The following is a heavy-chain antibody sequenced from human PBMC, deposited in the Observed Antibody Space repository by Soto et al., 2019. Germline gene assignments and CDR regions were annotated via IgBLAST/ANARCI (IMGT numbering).Heavy chain of an antibody. V-gene: IGHV1-8*02. Sequence: QVQLVQSGAEVRKPGASVKVSCKASGYNFNTFDIYWVRQATGHGLEWMGWMNPNSGNTGYAQELRGRVTMTRNTSNSTAYMELTSLTAAGTGVYYCVGGNFRYWGQGTLVTVSS. CDR2: MNPNSGNT. CDR1: GYNFNTFD. J-gene: IGHJ4*02. CDR3: VGGNFRY.